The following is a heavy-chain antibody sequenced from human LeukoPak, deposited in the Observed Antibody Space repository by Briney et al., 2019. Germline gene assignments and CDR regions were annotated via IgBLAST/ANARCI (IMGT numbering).Heavy chain of an antibody. CDR3: ARVGEWLLYYYYYYMDV. J-gene: IGHJ6*03. CDR1: GGSFSGYY. Sequence: SETLSLTCAVYGGSFSGYYWSWIRQPPGKGLEWIGEINHSGSTNYNPSLKSRVTISVDTSKNQFSLKLSSVAAADTAVYYCARVGEWLLYYYYYYMDVWGKGTTVTVSS. V-gene: IGHV4-34*01. D-gene: IGHD3-16*01. CDR2: INHSGST.